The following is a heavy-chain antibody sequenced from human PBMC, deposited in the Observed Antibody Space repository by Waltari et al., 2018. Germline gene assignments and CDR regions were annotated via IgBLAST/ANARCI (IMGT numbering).Heavy chain of an antibody. J-gene: IGHJ2*01. D-gene: IGHD3-3*01. CDR2: IYHRGGT. CDR1: GYSISSGYY. CDR3: ARVRADYDFWSGYYAGDWYFDL. Sequence: QVQLQESGPGLVKPSETLSLTCAVSGYSISSGYYWGWIRQPPGKGLEWIGSIYHRGGTDYNTSLKSRVTISVDTSKNQFSLKLSSVTAADTAVYYCARVRADYDFWSGYYAGDWYFDLWGRGTLVTVSS. V-gene: IGHV4-38-2*01.